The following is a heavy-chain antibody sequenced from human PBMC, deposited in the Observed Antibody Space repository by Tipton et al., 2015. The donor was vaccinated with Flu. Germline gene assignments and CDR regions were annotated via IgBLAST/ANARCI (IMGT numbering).Heavy chain of an antibody. J-gene: IGHJ4*02. CDR1: RFTFSTYW. CDR3: SISLNS. V-gene: IGHV3-7*01. CDR2: INQDGSEK. Sequence: SLRLSCAASRFTFSTYWMDWVRQAPGKGLEWVANINQDGSEKYYVDSVKGRFTISRDNVKNSLYLQLNSLRAEDTAVYYCSISLNSWGQGTLVTVSS.